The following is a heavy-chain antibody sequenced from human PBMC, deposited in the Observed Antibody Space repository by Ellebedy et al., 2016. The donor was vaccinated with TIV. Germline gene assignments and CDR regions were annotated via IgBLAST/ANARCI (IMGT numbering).Heavy chain of an antibody. J-gene: IGHJ4*02. D-gene: IGHD4-17*01. CDR3: ARDLGVERYGDGFDS. V-gene: IGHV3-66*01. Sequence: GESLKISCAASGFIVTTKYMSWVRQAPGKGLEWVSVIYIGGTTYYADSVKGRFTISRDTSKNIVYLQMNSRRVEDTAVYYCARDLGVERYGDGFDSWGQGTLVTVSS. CDR2: IYIGGTT. CDR1: GFIVTTKY.